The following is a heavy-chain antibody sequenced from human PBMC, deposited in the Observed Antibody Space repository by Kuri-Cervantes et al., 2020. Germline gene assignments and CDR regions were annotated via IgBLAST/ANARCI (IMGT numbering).Heavy chain of an antibody. CDR2: INHSGST. J-gene: IGHJ4*02. D-gene: IGHD3-16*01. Sequence: LRLSCAVSGGSISSGGYSWSWIRQPPGKGLEWIGEINHSGSTNYNPSLKSRVTISVDTSKNQFSLKLSSVTAADTAVYYCASWGGLFKWGQGTLVTVSS. CDR1: GGSISSGGYS. CDR3: ASWGGLFK. V-gene: IGHV4-30-2*01.